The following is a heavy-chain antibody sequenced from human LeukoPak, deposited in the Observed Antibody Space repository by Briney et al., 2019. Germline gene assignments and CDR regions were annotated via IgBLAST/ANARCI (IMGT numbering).Heavy chain of an antibody. CDR1: GDTFSSYA. J-gene: IGHJ4*02. Sequence: SVKVSCKASGDTFSSYAVSWVRQAPGQGLEWMGGIIPIFGTANYAQKFQGRVTITADESTSTAYMELSSLRSEDTAVYYCARDSGDRQPLLYWGQGTLVTVSS. V-gene: IGHV1-69*13. CDR2: IIPIFGTA. D-gene: IGHD1-14*01. CDR3: ARDSGDRQPLLY.